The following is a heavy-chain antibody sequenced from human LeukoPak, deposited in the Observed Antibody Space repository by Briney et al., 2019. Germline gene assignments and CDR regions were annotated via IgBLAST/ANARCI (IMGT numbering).Heavy chain of an antibody. CDR1: GGTFSSYA. CDR3: AGRDPRYCSGGSCYNWFDP. D-gene: IGHD2-15*01. J-gene: IGHJ5*02. CDR2: IIPIFGTA. Sequence: SVKVSCKASGGTFSSYAISWVRQAPGQGLEWMRGIIPIFGTANYAQKFQGRVTITADESTSTAYMELSSLRSEDTAVYNCAGRDPRYCSGGSCYNWFDPWGQGTLVTVSS. V-gene: IGHV1-69*13.